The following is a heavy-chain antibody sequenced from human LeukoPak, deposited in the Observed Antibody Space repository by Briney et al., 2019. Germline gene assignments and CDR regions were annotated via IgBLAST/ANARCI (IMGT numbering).Heavy chain of an antibody. CDR3: ARQKMIVVVRPGWYFDL. Sequence: SETLSLTCTVSGGSISSSSYYWGWIRQPPGKGLEWIGSIYYSGSTYYNPSLKSRVTISVDTSKNQLSLKLSSVTAADTAVYYCARQKMIVVVRPGWYFDLWGRGTLVTVSS. CDR1: GGSISSSSYY. D-gene: IGHD3-22*01. CDR2: IYYSGST. V-gene: IGHV4-39*01. J-gene: IGHJ2*01.